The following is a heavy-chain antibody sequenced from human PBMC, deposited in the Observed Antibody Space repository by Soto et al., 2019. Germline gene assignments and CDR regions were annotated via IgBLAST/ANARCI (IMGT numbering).Heavy chain of an antibody. J-gene: IGHJ3*02. CDR1: GYTFTSYG. CDR2: ISVYKNKT. V-gene: IGHV1-18*01. Sequence: ASVKVSCKAPGYTFTSYGISWVRQAPGQGPEWMGWISVYKNKTTYAQRFQDRVTITADKSTATAHMELSSLRSEDTALYYCTIGSWSGEVFDIWGQGTMVTVSS. CDR3: TIGSWSGEVFDI. D-gene: IGHD2-21*01.